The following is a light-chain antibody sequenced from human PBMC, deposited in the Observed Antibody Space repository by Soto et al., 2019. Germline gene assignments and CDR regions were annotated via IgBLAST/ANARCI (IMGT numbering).Light chain of an antibody. V-gene: IGKV1-39*01. J-gene: IGKJ3*01. CDR2: AKS. CDR3: QQSYSTPFT. CDR1: QSISTY. Sequence: DIQMTQSPSSLSASVGARVTITCRASQSISTYLYWYQQKPGKAPKLLMYAKSNLQSGVPSRFSGSGSGTDFTLTIRSLQPEDFATYYCQQSYSTPFTFGPGTKVDIK.